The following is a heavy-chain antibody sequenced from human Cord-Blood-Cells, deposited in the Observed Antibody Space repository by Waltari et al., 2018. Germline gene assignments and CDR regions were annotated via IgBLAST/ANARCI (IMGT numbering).Heavy chain of an antibody. V-gene: IGHV3-74*01. D-gene: IGHD3-16*01. CDR2: IKSDGSIP. Sequence: EVQLVESGGGLVQPGGSLRLSCAASGFTFSSYWMHWVRQAPGKGLVWVARIKSDGSIPGYADSVKGRFTISRDNAKNTLYLQMNSLRAEDTAVYYCARDLFSGRYAKGWFDPWGQGTLVTVSS. J-gene: IGHJ5*02. CDR1: GFTFSSYW. CDR3: ARDLFSGRYAKGWFDP.